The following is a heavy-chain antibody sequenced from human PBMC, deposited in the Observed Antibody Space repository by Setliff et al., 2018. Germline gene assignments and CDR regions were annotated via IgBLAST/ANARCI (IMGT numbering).Heavy chain of an antibody. Sequence: SETLSLTCTVSGGSISTHYWSWIRQPPGKGLEWVGYMYYSEITKYNPSLESRVTISVDTSKNQFSLNLTSVTAADTAVYYCARGLAVNRFDPWGQGIMVTVS. CDR1: GGSISTHY. V-gene: IGHV4-59*11. CDR2: MYYSEIT. CDR3: ARGLAVNRFDP. D-gene: IGHD3-16*01. J-gene: IGHJ5*02.